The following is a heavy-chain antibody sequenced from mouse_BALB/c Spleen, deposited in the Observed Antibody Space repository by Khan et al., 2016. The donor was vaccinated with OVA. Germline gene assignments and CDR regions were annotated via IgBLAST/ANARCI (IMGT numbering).Heavy chain of an antibody. CDR3: ARGNWQSYYIDY. J-gene: IGHJ2*01. CDR1: GYTFTNYV. CDR2: INPYNGGT. V-gene: IGHV1S136*01. D-gene: IGHD4-1*01. Sequence: EVQLQESGPELVKPGTSVKMSCKASGYTFTNYVLHWVKQKPGQGLEWIGYINPYNGGTKYNEKFKGKATLASEKSSITAYMELSSLASEDSAVDYCARGNWQSYYIDYWGQGTTLTLSS.